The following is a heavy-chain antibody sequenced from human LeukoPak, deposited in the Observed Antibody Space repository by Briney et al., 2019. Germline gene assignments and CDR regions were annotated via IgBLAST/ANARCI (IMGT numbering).Heavy chain of an antibody. CDR1: GFTFSSYW. Sequence: GGSLRLSCAASGFTFSSYWMHWVRQAPGKGLVWVSRIKSDGSSTSYADSVKGRFTISRDNARNTVYLQMNSLRAEDTAVYYCATSRTFDYWGQGTLVTVSS. V-gene: IGHV3-74*01. J-gene: IGHJ4*02. CDR3: ATSRTFDY. CDR2: IKSDGSST.